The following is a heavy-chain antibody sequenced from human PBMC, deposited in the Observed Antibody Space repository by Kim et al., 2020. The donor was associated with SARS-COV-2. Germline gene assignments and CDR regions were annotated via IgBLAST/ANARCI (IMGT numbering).Heavy chain of an antibody. V-gene: IGHV3-53*01. CDR3: ARVLVEMVRGVISIYFDY. J-gene: IGHJ4*02. Sequence: GGSLRLSCAASGFTVSSNYMSWVRQAPGKGLEWVSVIYSGGSTYYADSVKGRFTISRDNSKNTLYLQMNSLRAEDTAVYYCARVLVEMVRGVISIYFDYWGQGTLVTVSS. CDR2: IYSGGST. D-gene: IGHD3-10*01. CDR1: GFTVSSNY.